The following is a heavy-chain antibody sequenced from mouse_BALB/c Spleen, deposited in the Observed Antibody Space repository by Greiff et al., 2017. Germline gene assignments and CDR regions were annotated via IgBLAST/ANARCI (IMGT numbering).Heavy chain of an antibody. V-gene: IGHV3-6*02. CDR1: GYSITSGYY. Sequence: DVKLQESGPGLVKPSQSLSLTCSVTGYSITSGYYWNWIRQFPGNKLEWMGYISYDGSNNYNPSLKNRISITRDTSKNQFFLKLNSVTTEDTATYYCASIYGKGAMDYWGQGTSVTVSS. CDR3: ASIYGKGAMDY. CDR2: ISYDGSN. J-gene: IGHJ4*01. D-gene: IGHD2-1*01.